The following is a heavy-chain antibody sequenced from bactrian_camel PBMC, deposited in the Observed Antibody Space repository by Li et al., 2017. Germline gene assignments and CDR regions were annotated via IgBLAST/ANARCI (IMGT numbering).Heavy chain of an antibody. CDR2: INSDVDGNT. V-gene: IGHV3S40*01. J-gene: IGHJ6*01. D-gene: IGHD6*01. Sequence: QLVESGGGLVQPGGSLRLSCAASGFTIGSHDMNWVCQAPGKGLEWVSCINSDVDGNTYYADSVKGRFTISRANAWNTVYLQMNSVQPEDTGLYYCETSWRTTYAITWRQGGNGVERWCLVRTPKVTLVTGARGPRSPSP. CDR1: GFTIGSHD. CDR3: ETSWRTTYAITWRQGGNGVERWCLVRTPKVTLVT.